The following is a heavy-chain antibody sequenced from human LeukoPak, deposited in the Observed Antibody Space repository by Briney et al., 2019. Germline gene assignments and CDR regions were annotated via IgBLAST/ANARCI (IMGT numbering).Heavy chain of an antibody. CDR1: GGTFSRYA. CDR2: IIPIFGTA. D-gene: IGHD4-11*01. J-gene: IGHJ3*02. CDR3: ASYPSTVPGAFDI. Sequence: AVKVSFKASGGTFSRYAISWVRQAPGQGLGWVGGIIPIFGTANYAQKFQGRVTITADESTSTAYMELSSLRSEDTAVYYCASYPSTVPGAFDICGQGTMVTVSS. V-gene: IGHV1-69*01.